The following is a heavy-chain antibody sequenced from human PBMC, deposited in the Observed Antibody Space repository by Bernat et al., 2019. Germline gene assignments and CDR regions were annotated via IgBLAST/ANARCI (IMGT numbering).Heavy chain of an antibody. CDR1: GFTFSSYW. CDR2: IKQDGSEK. D-gene: IGHD4-17*01. J-gene: IGHJ4*02. V-gene: IGHV3-7*01. Sequence: EVQLVESGGGLVQPGGSLRHSCAASGFTFSSYWMTWVRQAPGKGLEWVAIIKQDGSEKYYGDSVKGRFTIPRDNAKNSLYLQMNSLRAEDTAVYYWARPNQDGDDGGVYFDYWGQGALVTVSP. CDR3: ARPNQDGDDGGVYFDY.